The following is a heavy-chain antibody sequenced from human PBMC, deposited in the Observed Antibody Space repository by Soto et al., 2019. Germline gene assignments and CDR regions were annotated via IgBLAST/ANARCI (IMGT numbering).Heavy chain of an antibody. CDR2: ISYDGSNK. J-gene: IGHJ4*02. Sequence: QVQLVESGGGVVQPGRSLRLSCAASGFTFSSYGMHWVRQAPGKGLEWVAVISYDGSNKNYADSVKGRFTISRDNSKNTLYLQMNSLSAEDTAVDYCATDRGRAVAGTLPDDYWGQVPLVTVSS. CDR1: GFTFSSYG. D-gene: IGHD6-19*01. CDR3: ATDRGRAVAGTLPDDY. V-gene: IGHV3-30*03.